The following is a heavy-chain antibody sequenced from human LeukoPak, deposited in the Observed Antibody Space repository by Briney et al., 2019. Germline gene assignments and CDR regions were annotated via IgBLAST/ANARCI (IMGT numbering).Heavy chain of an antibody. Sequence: GGSLRLSCAASGFTVSSNYMSWVRQAPGKGLEWVSVIYSGGSTYYADSVKGRFTISRDNSKNTLYLQMNSLRAEDTAVYYCAKDLGYGGRPEGGLDYWGQGTLVTVSS. J-gene: IGHJ4*02. CDR2: IYSGGST. V-gene: IGHV3-53*01. CDR1: GFTVSSNY. D-gene: IGHD4-23*01. CDR3: AKDLGYGGRPEGGLDY.